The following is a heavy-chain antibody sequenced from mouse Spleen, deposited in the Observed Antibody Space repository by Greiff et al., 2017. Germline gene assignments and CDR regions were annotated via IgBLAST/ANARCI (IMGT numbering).Heavy chain of an antibody. CDR3: TKYDYGFAY. V-gene: IGHV14-4*01. J-gene: IGHJ3*01. D-gene: IGHD2-4*01. CDR2: IDPENGDT. CDR1: GFNIKDDY. Sequence: VQLQQSGAELVRPGASVKLSCTASGFNIKDDYMHWVKQRPEQGLEWIGWIDPENGDTEYASKFQGKATITADTSSNTAYLQLSSLTSEDTAVYYCTKYDYGFAYWGQGTLVTVSA.